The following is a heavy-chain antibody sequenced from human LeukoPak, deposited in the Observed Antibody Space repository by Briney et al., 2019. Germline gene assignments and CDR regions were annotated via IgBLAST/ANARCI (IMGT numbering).Heavy chain of an antibody. V-gene: IGHV4-34*01. D-gene: IGHD1-1*01. J-gene: IGHJ5*02. CDR3: ARGRGYNYGDGWFDP. Sequence: PGGSLRLSCAASGFTFSSYAMSWVRQAPGKGLEWIGSIYYSGSTNYNPSLKSRVTISGDTSKNQFSLRLNSVTAADTAVYYCARGRGYNYGDGWFDPWGQGTLVTVSS. CDR1: GFTFSSYA. CDR2: IYYSGST.